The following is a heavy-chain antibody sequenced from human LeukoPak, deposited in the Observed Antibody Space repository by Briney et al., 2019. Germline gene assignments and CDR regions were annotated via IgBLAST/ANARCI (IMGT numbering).Heavy chain of an antibody. CDR2: INSDGSST. CDR3: ARAPIYYGSGSYVDY. CDR1: GFTFSSYW. D-gene: IGHD3-10*01. J-gene: IGHJ4*02. Sequence: GGSLRLSCAASGFTFSSYWMHWVRQAPGKGLVWVSRINSDGSSTSYADSVKGRFTISRGNAKNTLYLQMNSLGAEDTAVYYCARAPIYYGSGSYVDYWGQGTLVTVSS. V-gene: IGHV3-74*01.